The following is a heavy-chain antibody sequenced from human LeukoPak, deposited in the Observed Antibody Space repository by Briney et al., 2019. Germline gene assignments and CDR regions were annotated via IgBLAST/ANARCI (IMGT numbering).Heavy chain of an antibody. V-gene: IGHV4-4*07. Sequence: SETLSLTCTVSGGSISNYYWNWIRQPAGKGLEWIGRIYTSGSTNYNPSLKSRVTMSVDTSKNHLSLKLSHVTAADTAVYYCARDNYYGSGSYLLYWGQGTLVTVSS. D-gene: IGHD3-10*01. CDR2: IYTSGST. CDR3: ARDNYYGSGSYLLY. J-gene: IGHJ4*02. CDR1: GGSISNYY.